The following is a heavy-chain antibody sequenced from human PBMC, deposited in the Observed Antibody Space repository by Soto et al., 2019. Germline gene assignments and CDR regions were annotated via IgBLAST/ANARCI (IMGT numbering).Heavy chain of an antibody. D-gene: IGHD5-12*01. Sequence: QVQLVQSGAEVKKPGASVKVSCKASGYIFTSYGISWVRQAPGQGLEWMGWISAYNGNTNYAQKLQGRVTMTTDTSTSTAYMELRSLISDDTAVYYCARDDLRMSGYGSVWLGAWFDPWGPGTLVTVSS. CDR3: ARDDLRMSGYGSVWLGAWFDP. V-gene: IGHV1-18*01. CDR1: GYIFTSYG. J-gene: IGHJ5*02. CDR2: ISAYNGNT.